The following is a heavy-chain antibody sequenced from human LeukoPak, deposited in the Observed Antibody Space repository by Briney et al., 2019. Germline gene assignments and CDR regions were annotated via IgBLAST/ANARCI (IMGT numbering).Heavy chain of an antibody. CDR3: AKDQGYGDYAAAYDY. J-gene: IGHJ4*02. CDR2: ISGSGGST. V-gene: IGHV3-23*01. D-gene: IGHD4-17*01. Sequence: PGGSLRLSCAVSGFTFSSYAMRWVRQAPGKGLEWVSAISGSGGSTYYADSVKGRFTISRDNSKNTLYLQMNSLRAEDTAVYYCAKDQGYGDYAAAYDYWGQGTLVTVSS. CDR1: GFTFSSYA.